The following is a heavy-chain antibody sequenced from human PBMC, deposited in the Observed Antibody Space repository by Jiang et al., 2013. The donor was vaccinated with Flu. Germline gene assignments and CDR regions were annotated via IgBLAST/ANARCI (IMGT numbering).Heavy chain of an antibody. Sequence: KPTQTLTLTCTFSGFSLSTSGVGVGWIRQPPGKALEWLALIYWDDDKRYSPSLKSRLTITKDTSKNQVVLTMTNMDPVDTATYYCAHAYSSRGLGAFDIWGQGTMLTVSS. D-gene: IGHD6-13*01. V-gene: IGHV2-5*02. CDR1: GFSLSTSGVG. CDR3: AHAYSSRGLGAFDI. J-gene: IGHJ3*02. CDR2: IYWDDDK.